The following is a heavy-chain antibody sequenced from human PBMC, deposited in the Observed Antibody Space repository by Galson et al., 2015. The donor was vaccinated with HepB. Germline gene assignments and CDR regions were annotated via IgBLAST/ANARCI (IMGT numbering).Heavy chain of an antibody. CDR3: ARGFGTTVNYYFDY. CDR1: GGTFSSYT. V-gene: IGHV1-69*02. Sequence: SVTVSCKASGGTFSSYTISWVRQAPGQGLEWMGRIIPILGIANYAQKFQGRVTITADKSTSTAYMELSSLRSEDTAVYYCARGFGTTVNYYFDYWGQGTLVTVSS. CDR2: IIPILGIA. D-gene: IGHD4-11*01. J-gene: IGHJ4*02.